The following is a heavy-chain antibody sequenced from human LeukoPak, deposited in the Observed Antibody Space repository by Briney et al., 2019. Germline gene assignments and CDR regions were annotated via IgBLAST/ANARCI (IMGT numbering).Heavy chain of an antibody. V-gene: IGHV3-11*03. CDR1: VHTFSLYY. CDR2: ISGSSGYT. Sequence: GGSLRLPCAAWVHTFSLYYKSAARQAPGKGLEWVSYISGSSGYTKYADSVKGRFTISRDNAKNSLYLQINSLRAEDTAVYYFASPTSVNLMTGSLYYFGGWRRGRLVTVSS. J-gene: IGHJ4*02. D-gene: IGHD3-9*01. CDR3: ASPTSVNLMTGSLYYFGG.